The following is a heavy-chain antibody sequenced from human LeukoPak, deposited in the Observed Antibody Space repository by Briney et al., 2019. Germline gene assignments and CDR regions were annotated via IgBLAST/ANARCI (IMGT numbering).Heavy chain of an antibody. D-gene: IGHD3-16*01. CDR2: IKQDGSEK. J-gene: IGHJ4*02. CDR3: ARDWALGNPDY. V-gene: IGHV3-7*01. CDR1: GFTFSSYW. Sequence: PGGSLRLPCAASGFTFSSYWMSWVRQAPGKGLEWVANIKQDGSEKYYVDSVKGRFTISRDNAKNSLYLQMNSLRAEDTAVYYCARDWALGNPDYWGQGTLVTVSS.